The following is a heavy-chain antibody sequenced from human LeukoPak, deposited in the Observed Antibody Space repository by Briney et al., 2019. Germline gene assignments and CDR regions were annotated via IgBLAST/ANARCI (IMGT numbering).Heavy chain of an antibody. V-gene: IGHV4-38-2*02. Sequence: SETLSLTCTVSGYSISSGYYWGWIRQPPGKGLEWIGSIYHSGSTYYNPSLKSRVTISVDTSKNQFSLKLSSVTAADTAVYYCARGHRRATGNFDYWGQGTLVTVSS. D-gene: IGHD1-26*01. CDR3: ARGHRRATGNFDY. CDR1: GYSISSGYY. CDR2: IYHSGST. J-gene: IGHJ4*02.